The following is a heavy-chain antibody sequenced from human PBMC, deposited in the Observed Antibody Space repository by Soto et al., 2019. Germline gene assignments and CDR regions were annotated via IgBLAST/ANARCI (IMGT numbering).Heavy chain of an antibody. CDR1: GYTFTSYA. CDR2: INAGNGHT. Sequence: ASVKVSCKASGYTFTSYAIHWVRQAPGQRLEWMGWINAGNGHTKSSQKFQGRITITRDTSASTAYMELSSLRSEDTAVYYCARALSYGFWSGSSYLDYWGQGTLVTVSS. CDR3: ARALSYGFWSGSSYLDY. D-gene: IGHD3-3*01. V-gene: IGHV1-3*01. J-gene: IGHJ4*02.